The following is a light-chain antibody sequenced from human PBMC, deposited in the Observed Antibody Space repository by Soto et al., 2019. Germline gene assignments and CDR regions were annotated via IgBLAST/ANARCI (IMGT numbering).Light chain of an antibody. CDR3: QQYYSTPCT. Sequence: DIVMTQSPDSLAMSLGERATINCKSSQSVLYSSNNKNYLAWYQQKPGQPPKLLIYWSSTRESGVPDRVSGSGSGTDFTLTISSLQAEDVAVYYCQQYYSTPCTFGQGTKVEIK. J-gene: IGKJ1*01. CDR1: QSVLYSSNNKNY. V-gene: IGKV4-1*01. CDR2: WSS.